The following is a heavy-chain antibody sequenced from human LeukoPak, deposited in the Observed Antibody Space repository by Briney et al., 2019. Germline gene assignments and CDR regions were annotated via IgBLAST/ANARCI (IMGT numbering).Heavy chain of an antibody. D-gene: IGHD3-9*01. J-gene: IGHJ4*02. V-gene: IGHV5-51*01. CDR1: GYSFTSYW. CDR2: IYPDDSDT. CDR3: ARLQYYDILTGYYNFFDY. Sequence: GESLKISCKGSGYSFTSYWIGWVRQMPGKGLEWMGIIYPDDSDTRYSPSFQGQVTISADKSISTAYLQWSSLKASDTAMYYCARLQYYDILTGYYNFFDYWGQGTLVTVSS.